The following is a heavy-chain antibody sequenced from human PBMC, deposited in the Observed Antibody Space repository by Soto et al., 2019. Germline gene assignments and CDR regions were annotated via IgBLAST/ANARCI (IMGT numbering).Heavy chain of an antibody. CDR1: GYTFTRSG. D-gene: IGHD5-12*01. Sequence: QVQLVQSVAEVKKPGASVKVSCKASGYTFTRSGISWVRQAPGQGLEWMGWISTYNGDTNYAQTLRGRVTMTTDTSTSTVYMELRSLRSDDTAVYYCAREGVAPYYFYGMDVWGQGTPVTVSS. CDR2: ISTYNGDT. J-gene: IGHJ6*02. CDR3: AREGVAPYYFYGMDV. V-gene: IGHV1-18*01.